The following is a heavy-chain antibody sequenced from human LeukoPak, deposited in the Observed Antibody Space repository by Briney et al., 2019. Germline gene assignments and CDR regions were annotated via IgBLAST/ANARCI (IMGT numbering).Heavy chain of an antibody. J-gene: IGHJ1*01. CDR2: IKPDGTEQ. CDR1: GFTFSRYW. Sequence: AGGSLRLSCVASGFTFSRYWMTWVRQTPEKGLEWVANIKPDGTEQYYVESVRGRFTISRDNAKNSLYLQMNSLRAEDTAVYYCARGLLEWLSLRYFQHWGQGTLVTVSS. CDR3: ARGLLEWLSLRYFQH. V-gene: IGHV3-7*01. D-gene: IGHD3-3*01.